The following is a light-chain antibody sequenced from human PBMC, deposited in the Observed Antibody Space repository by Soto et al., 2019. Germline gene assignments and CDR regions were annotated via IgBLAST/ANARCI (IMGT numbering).Light chain of an antibody. V-gene: IGKV3-20*01. J-gene: IGKJ1*01. CDR1: QSVTSSY. CDR2: GAS. CDR3: HQYDTSPRT. Sequence: DIVLTQSPGTLSLSPGERATLSCRASQSVTSSYLAWYQQKPGQAPRLLIYGASSRATGIPDRFSGSGSGTDFTLTISGLEPEDFAVYYCHQYDTSPRTFGQGTRVEI.